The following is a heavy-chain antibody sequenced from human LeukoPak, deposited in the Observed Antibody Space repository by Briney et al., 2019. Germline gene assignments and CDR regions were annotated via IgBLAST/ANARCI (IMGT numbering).Heavy chain of an antibody. V-gene: IGHV3-30*02. J-gene: IGHJ5*02. CDR1: GFTFSYYG. D-gene: IGHD3-10*01. CDR3: AKDLMRDRWFGES. Sequence: GESLRLSCAASGFTFSYYGFHWVRQAPGKGLEWVAFIRFDGNDKYYADSVKGRFTISKDTSRNTLYLQMNSLRAEDTAVYYCAKDLMRDRWFGESWGQGTLVTISS. CDR2: IRFDGNDK.